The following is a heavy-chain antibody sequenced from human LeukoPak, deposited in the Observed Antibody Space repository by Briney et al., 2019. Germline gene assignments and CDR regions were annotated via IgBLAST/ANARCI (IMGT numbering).Heavy chain of an antibody. V-gene: IGHV3-30*02. J-gene: IGHJ2*01. CDR1: GFTFSSYG. D-gene: IGHD4-23*01. CDR3: AKAPRLGTLYGGNYDWYFDL. Sequence: GGSLRLSCAASGFTFSSYGMHWVRQAPGKGLEWVAFIRYDGSNKYYADSVKGRFTISRDNSKNTLYLQMNSLRAEDTAVYYCAKAPRLGTLYGGNYDWYFDLWGRGTLVTVSS. CDR2: IRYDGSNK.